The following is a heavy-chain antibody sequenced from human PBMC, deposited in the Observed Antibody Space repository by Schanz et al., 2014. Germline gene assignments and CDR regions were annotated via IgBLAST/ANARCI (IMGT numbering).Heavy chain of an antibody. Sequence: EVQMLESGGGLVQPEGSLRLSCVASGFTFRRFGVSWVRQAPGKGLEWVSVIAGDGGGPNYADSVKGRFTISRDNSDITMYLQMNNLRAEDTAVYYCARGTGTFDSWGQGTLVTVSS. CDR1: GFTFRRFG. CDR3: ARGTGTFDS. V-gene: IGHV3-23*01. D-gene: IGHD3-9*01. J-gene: IGHJ4*02. CDR2: IAGDGGGP.